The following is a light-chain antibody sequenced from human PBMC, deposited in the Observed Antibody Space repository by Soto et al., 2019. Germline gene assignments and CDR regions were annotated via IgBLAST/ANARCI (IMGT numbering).Light chain of an antibody. V-gene: IGKV3-20*01. J-gene: IGKJ5*01. CDR2: DAS. Sequence: EIVLTQSPGTLSLSPGERATFSCRASQSVTSAYLAWYQQKPGLAPRLLIYDASSRATGIPDRFSGSGSGTDFTLTISRLGPEDVAVYYCQQYGSSPITFGPGTRLEI. CDR1: QSVTSAY. CDR3: QQYGSSPIT.